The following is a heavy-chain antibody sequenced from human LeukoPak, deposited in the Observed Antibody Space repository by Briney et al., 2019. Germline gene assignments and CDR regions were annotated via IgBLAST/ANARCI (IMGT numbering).Heavy chain of an antibody. D-gene: IGHD3-3*01. Sequence: SETLSLTCTVSGGSISSYYWGWIRQPAGKGLEWIGRIYTSGRTNYNPSLKSRLTMSVDTSKNQFSLKLSSVTAADTAVYYCARVGHLYYDFWSGYYPEFFYFDYWGQGTLVTVSS. CDR3: ARVGHLYYDFWSGYYPEFFYFDY. V-gene: IGHV4-4*07. CDR2: IYTSGRT. J-gene: IGHJ4*02. CDR1: GGSISSYY.